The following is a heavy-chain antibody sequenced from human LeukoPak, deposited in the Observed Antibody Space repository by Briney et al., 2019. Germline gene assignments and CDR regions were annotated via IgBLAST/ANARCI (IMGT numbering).Heavy chain of an antibody. CDR1: GGTFSSYA. Sequence: GASVKVSCKASGGTFSSYAISWVRQAPGQGLEWMGWISAYSGNTNYAQKLQGRVTMTTDTSTSTAYMELRSLRSDDTAVYYCARGSYSSGWYYHPWGQGTLVTVSS. V-gene: IGHV1-18*01. CDR3: ARGSYSSGWYYHP. CDR2: ISAYSGNT. J-gene: IGHJ5*02. D-gene: IGHD6-19*01.